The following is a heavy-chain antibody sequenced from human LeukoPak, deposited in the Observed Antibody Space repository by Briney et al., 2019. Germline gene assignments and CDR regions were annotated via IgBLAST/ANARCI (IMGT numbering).Heavy chain of an antibody. CDR3: ARVRAGWFDP. CDR2: INHSGST. Sequence: NSSETPSLTCAVYGRSFSGYYWSWIRQPPGKGLEWIGEINHSGSTNYNPSLKSRVTISVDTSKNQFSLKLSSVTAADTAVYYCARVRAGWFDPWGQGTLVTVSS. CDR1: GRSFSGYY. V-gene: IGHV4-34*01. J-gene: IGHJ5*02.